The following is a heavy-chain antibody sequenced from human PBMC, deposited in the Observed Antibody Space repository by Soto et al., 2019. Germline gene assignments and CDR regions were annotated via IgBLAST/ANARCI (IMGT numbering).Heavy chain of an antibody. J-gene: IGHJ4*02. Sequence: GGSLRLSCAASGFTFSNSAMNWVRQAPGKGLEWVSAISGNDDSTYYADSVKGRCVISRDNSKSTLDLQMNSLRAQDTAVYYRAKDLIKSGVFVFDYWGQGIRVTVSS. CDR1: GFTFSNSA. CDR3: AKDLIKSGVFVFDY. D-gene: IGHD6-13*01. V-gene: IGHV3-23*01. CDR2: ISGNDDST.